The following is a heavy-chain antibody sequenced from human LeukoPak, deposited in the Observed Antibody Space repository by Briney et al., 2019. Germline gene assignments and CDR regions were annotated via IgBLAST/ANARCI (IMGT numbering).Heavy chain of an antibody. CDR1: DYTFTNYG. CDR3: ARDYYDSSGYYYVFAY. Sequence: ASVKVSCKASDYTFTNYGISWVRQAPGQGLEWMGWISAYNGNTNQAQKLQGRVTMTTDTSTRTAYMELRSLRSGDTAVYYCARDYYDSSGYYYVFAYWGQGTLVTVSS. D-gene: IGHD3-22*01. CDR2: ISAYNGNT. V-gene: IGHV1-18*01. J-gene: IGHJ4*02.